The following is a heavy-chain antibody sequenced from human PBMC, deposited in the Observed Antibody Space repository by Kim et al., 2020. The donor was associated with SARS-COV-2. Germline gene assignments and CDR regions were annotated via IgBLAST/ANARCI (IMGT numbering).Heavy chain of an antibody. Sequence: GGSLRLSCAAYDFISSDSGLHWVRQAPGRGLVWISRIGSDGSASRYADSVKGRFTISRDSAKNTLYLQMNSLRVEDTAVYYCARGTSHAFDRWGQGSLVTVSS. V-gene: IGHV3-74*01. D-gene: IGHD3-10*01. CDR2: IGSDGSAS. CDR3: ARGTSHAFDR. CDR1: DFISSDSG. J-gene: IGHJ5*02.